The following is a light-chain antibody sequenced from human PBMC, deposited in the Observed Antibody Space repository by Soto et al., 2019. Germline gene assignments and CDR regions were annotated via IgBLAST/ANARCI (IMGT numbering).Light chain of an antibody. CDR3: QQSYSRPLT. V-gene: IGKV1-39*01. Sequence: DIQMTQSPSSLSASVGDRVTITCRASQSISSFLNWYQQKPGKAPNLLIYAASSLQSGVPSRFSGSGSGTDFTLTISSLQPEDFATYYCQQSYSRPLTFGGGTKVEIK. CDR1: QSISSF. CDR2: AAS. J-gene: IGKJ4*01.